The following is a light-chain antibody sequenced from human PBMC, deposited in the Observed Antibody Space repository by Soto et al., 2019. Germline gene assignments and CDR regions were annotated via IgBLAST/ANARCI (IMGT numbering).Light chain of an antibody. CDR2: KAS. Sequence: DIQMTQSPSTLSASVGDRVTITCRASQSISSWLARYQQKPGKAPKLLIYKASNLESGVPSRFSGSGSGTEFTLAISSLQPDDFATYYCQQYNSYPWTFGQGTKVEIK. CDR3: QQYNSYPWT. V-gene: IGKV1-5*03. CDR1: QSISSW. J-gene: IGKJ1*01.